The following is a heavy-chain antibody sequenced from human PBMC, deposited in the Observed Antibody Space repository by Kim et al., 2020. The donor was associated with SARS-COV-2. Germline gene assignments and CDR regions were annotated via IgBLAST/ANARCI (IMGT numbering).Heavy chain of an antibody. Sequence: GESLKISCKGSGYSFISYWIGWVRQMPGKGLEWMGIIYPGDSDTRYSPSFQGQVTISADKSISTAYLQWSSLKASDTAMYYCARIVVVPAAMGQFGELLYRPQYYFDYWGQGTLVTVSS. D-gene: IGHD2-2*01. J-gene: IGHJ4*02. V-gene: IGHV5-51*01. CDR2: IYPGDSDT. CDR1: GYSFISYW. CDR3: ARIVVVPAAMGQFGELLYRPQYYFDY.